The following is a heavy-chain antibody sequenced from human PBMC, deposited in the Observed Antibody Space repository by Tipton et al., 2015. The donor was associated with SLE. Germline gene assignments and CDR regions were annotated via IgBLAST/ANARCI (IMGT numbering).Heavy chain of an antibody. CDR1: GGSITSYH. Sequence: GLVKPSETLSLTCTVSGGSITSYHWGWIRQVPEKGLKWMGYIYDSGSTNYNPSVKSRLTISVDASKNQFSLKLSSVSAADTAVYYCVRMGYNYGLDYWGQGALVTVSS. CDR3: VRMGYNYGLDY. J-gene: IGHJ4*02. CDR2: IYDSGST. V-gene: IGHV4-59*01. D-gene: IGHD5-18*01.